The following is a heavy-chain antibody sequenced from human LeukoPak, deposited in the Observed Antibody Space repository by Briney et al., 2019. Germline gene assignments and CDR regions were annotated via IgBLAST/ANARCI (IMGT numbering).Heavy chain of an antibody. CDR3: ARVTYCDFWSGYYTTGGAFDI. J-gene: IGHJ3*02. V-gene: IGHV5-51*01. D-gene: IGHD3-3*01. Sequence: GESLKISCKGSGYSFTSYWIGWVRQMPGKGLEWMGIIYPGDSDTRYSPSFQGQVTISADKSISTAYLQWSSLKASDTAMYYCARVTYCDFWSGYYTTGGAFDIWGQGTMVTVSS. CDR1: GYSFTSYW. CDR2: IYPGDSDT.